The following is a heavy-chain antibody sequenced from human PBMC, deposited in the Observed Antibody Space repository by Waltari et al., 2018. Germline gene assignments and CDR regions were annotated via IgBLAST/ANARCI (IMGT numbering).Heavy chain of an antibody. CDR1: GFRFSSYG. J-gene: IGHJ4*02. D-gene: IGHD2-2*01. CDR3: ARKTSALYFDY. CDR2: IWFDGRDK. V-gene: IGHV3-33*08. Sequence: QVQLVESGGGVVQPGRSLRLSCAASGFRFSSYGMHWVRQAPGKGLWWVAVIWFDGRDKYYADAVKGRFTISRDNSKNTLYLQMNSLRAEDTAVYYCARKTSALYFDYWDQGALVTVSS.